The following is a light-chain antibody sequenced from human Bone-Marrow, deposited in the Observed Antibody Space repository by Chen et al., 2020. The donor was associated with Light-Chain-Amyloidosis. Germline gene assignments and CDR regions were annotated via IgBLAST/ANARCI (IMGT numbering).Light chain of an antibody. Sequence: EIVLTQSPATLSLSPGERATLSCRASQSVSNFLAWYQQKPGQAPTLLICDASDRAAGIPARFSGSGSGTDFTLTISSLEPEDFVVYYCQQRRDWPLTFGGGTKLEI. CDR2: DAS. CDR1: QSVSNF. CDR3: QQRRDWPLT. V-gene: IGKV3-11*01. J-gene: IGKJ4*01.